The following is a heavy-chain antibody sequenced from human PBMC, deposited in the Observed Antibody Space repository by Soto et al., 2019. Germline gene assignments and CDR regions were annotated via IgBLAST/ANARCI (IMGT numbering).Heavy chain of an antibody. CDR1: GYSFAGYW. CDR2: IDPSDSQT. J-gene: IGHJ4*02. CDR3: ARQIYDSDTGPNFQYYFDS. D-gene: IGHD3-22*01. Sequence: PGESLKISCKGAGYSFAGYWSTWLRQKPGKGLEWMGRIDPSDSQTYYSPSLRGHVTISVTKSITTVFLQWSSLRASDTAMYYCARQIYDSDTGPNFQYYFDSWGQGTPVTVSS. V-gene: IGHV5-10-1*01.